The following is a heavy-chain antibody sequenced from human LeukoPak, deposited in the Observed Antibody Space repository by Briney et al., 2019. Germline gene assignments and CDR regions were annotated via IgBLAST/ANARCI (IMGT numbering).Heavy chain of an antibody. J-gene: IGHJ1*01. V-gene: IGHV1-2*02. D-gene: IGHD3-22*01. Sequence: VSSVKVTCKASGYTLTRYYLHWVRQAPGQGLEWMGCINPNSGGTNYAQKFQGRVIMTRDTSLSTDDVELSRLRSDHTAEYYCARARYYDSSGYFSSSDYYFHHWGQGTLVTVSS. CDR3: ARARYYDSSGYFSSSDYYFHH. CDR2: INPNSGGT. CDR1: GYTLTRYY.